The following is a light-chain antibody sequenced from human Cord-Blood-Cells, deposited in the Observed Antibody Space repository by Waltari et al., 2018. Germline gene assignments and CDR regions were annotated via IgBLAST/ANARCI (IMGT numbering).Light chain of an antibody. CDR1: SSDVGGYNY. CDR3: CSYAGSYTFVV. CDR2: DVS. V-gene: IGLV2-11*01. J-gene: IGLJ2*01. Sequence: QSALTQPRSVSGSPGQSVTISCTGTSSDVGGYNYVSWYQQHPGKAPKLMIYDVSKRRSVVPDRFSGSKSGNTASLTISGLQAEDEADYYCCSYAGSYTFVVFGGGTKLTVL.